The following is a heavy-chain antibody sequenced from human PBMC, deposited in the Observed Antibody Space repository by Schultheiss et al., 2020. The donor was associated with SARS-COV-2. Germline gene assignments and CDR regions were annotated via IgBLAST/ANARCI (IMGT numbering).Heavy chain of an antibody. Sequence: GGSLRLSCAASGFTFSSYAMSCVRPAPGKGLEWVLAISGSGGSTYYADSVKGRFTISRDNSKNTLYLQMNSLRAEDTAVYYCAKDQDYDFWSGYQNWFDPWGQGTLVTVSS. CDR1: GFTFSSYA. CDR2: ISGSGGST. CDR3: AKDQDYDFWSGYQNWFDP. D-gene: IGHD3-3*01. J-gene: IGHJ5*02. V-gene: IGHV3-23*01.